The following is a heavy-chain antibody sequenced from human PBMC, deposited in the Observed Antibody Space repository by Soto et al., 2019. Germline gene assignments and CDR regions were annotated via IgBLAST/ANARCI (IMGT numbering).Heavy chain of an antibody. CDR2: IYYSGST. CDR3: ASRIAAAAAFDY. J-gene: IGHJ4*02. Sequence: QLQLQESGPGLVKPSETLSLTCTVSGGSISSSSYYWGWIRQPPGKGLEWIGSIYYSGSTYYNPSLKSRVTISVDTSKNQFSLKLSPVTAADTAVYSCASRIAAAAAFDYWGQGTLVTVSS. D-gene: IGHD6-13*01. CDR1: GGSISSSSYY. V-gene: IGHV4-39*01.